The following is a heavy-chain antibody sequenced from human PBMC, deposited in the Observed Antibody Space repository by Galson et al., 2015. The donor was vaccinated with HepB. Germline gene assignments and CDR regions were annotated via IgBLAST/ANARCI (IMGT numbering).Heavy chain of an antibody. CDR2: INRDGSSV. J-gene: IGHJ4*02. CDR1: GFTFSGFW. Sequence: SLRLSCAASGFTFSGFWMHWVRQVPGKGLVWVSRINRDGSSVNYADSVKGRFTISRDNAKNTLYLQMNSLRAEDTAVYYCVTHPYSVDCCGQGTLVTVSS. V-gene: IGHV3-74*01. D-gene: IGHD5-12*01. CDR3: VTHPYSVDC.